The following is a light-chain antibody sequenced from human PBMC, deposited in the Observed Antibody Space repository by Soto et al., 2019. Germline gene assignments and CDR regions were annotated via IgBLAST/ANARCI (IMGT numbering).Light chain of an antibody. CDR3: ATWDGGLSRTFV. V-gene: IGLV1-44*01. CDR2: TTN. CDR1: NSNIGSDI. J-gene: IGLJ1*01. Sequence: QASLTQPPSTSGTPGQRATISCCGSNSNIGSDIVNCYQLLPGAAPEVLINTTNQRPSGVPERFSGSKSGTSASLAISGLQSEDEANSSCATWDGGLSRTFVFGTGTKVTVL.